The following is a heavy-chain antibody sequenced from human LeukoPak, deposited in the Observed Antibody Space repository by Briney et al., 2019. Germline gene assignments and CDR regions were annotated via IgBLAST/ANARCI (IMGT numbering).Heavy chain of an antibody. CDR1: GFTFDDYA. V-gene: IGHV3-7*01. CDR2: IKQDGSQK. D-gene: IGHD6-6*01. J-gene: IGHJ4*02. Sequence: PGGSLRLSCAASGFTFDDYAMHWVRQAPGKGLEWVANIKQDGSQKYYVDSVKGRFTISRDNAKNSVYLQMNSLRAEDTAVYYCARIGFSSSSWDYWGQGTLVTVSS. CDR3: ARIGFSSSSWDY.